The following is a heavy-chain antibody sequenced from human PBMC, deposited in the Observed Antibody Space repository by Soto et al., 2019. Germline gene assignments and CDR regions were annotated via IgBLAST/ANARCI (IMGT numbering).Heavy chain of an antibody. CDR3: ARAVLPATAPFDY. CDR2: IYYSGST. V-gene: IGHV4-61*08. CDR1: GGSIISGDYY. D-gene: IGHD2-2*01. Sequence: ETLSLTCTVSGGSIISGDYYWSWIRQPPGKGLEWIGYIYYSGSTNYNPSLQSRVTISVDTSKNQFSLKLSSVTAADTAVYYCARAVLPATAPFDYWGQGTLVTVSS. J-gene: IGHJ4*02.